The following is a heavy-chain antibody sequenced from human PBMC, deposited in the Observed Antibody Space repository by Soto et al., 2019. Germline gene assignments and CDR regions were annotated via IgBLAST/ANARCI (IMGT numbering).Heavy chain of an antibody. CDR3: TTVTVVNVHSDY. Sequence: TGGSLRLSCVVSGFTFNNAWMSWVRQAPGKGLEWVGRIKSKSEGETTDYAAPVKGRFTNSRDDSKNTLYLQMDSLRTEDTAVYYCTTVTVVNVHSDYWGQGTLVTAPQ. D-gene: IGHD3-10*02. V-gene: IGHV3-15*01. CDR2: IKSKSEGETT. J-gene: IGHJ4*02. CDR1: GFTFNNAW.